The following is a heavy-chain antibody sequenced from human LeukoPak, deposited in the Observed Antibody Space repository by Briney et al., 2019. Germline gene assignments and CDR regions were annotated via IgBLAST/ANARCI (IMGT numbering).Heavy chain of an antibody. CDR3: AIKGGRYCSSTSCYTLDY. CDR2: ISGSGGST. Sequence: GGSLRLSCAASGFTFSSYAMHWVRQAPGKGLEWVSAISGSGGSTYYADSVKGRFTISRDNSKNTLYLQMNSLRAEDTAVYYCAIKGGRYCSSTSCYTLDYWGQGTLVTVSS. J-gene: IGHJ4*02. D-gene: IGHD2-2*02. V-gene: IGHV3-23*01. CDR1: GFTFSSYA.